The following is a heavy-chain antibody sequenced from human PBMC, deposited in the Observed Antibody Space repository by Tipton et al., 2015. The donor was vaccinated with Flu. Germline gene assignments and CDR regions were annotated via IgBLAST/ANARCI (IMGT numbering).Heavy chain of an antibody. J-gene: IGHJ4*02. CDR2: MSYSENT. D-gene: IGHD3-10*02. CDR1: GGSISSSSYN. Sequence: TLSLTCTDSGGSISSSSYNWGWIRQPPGKGLEWIGDMSYSENTYYNPSLKSRVVISVDTSKNHFSRKLRSVTAADTAVYYCARLSYYDVDLKNFYFDYWGQGALVTVSS. CDR3: ARLSYYDVDLKNFYFDY. V-gene: IGHV4-39*02.